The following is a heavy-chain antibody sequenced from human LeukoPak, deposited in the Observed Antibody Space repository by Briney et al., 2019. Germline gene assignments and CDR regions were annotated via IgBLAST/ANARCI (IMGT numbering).Heavy chain of an antibody. CDR3: TRTYSGSYPVHY. D-gene: IGHD1-26*01. V-gene: IGHV2-70*13. CDR2: IDWDADT. CDR1: GFSLSISGVG. Sequence: SGPTLVNPTQTLTLTCTFSGFSLSISGVGVGWIRQPPGKALEWLALIDWDADTYYSTSLKTRLTISKDTSKNQVVLTMTNMDPVDTATYYCTRTYSGSYPVHYWGQGTLVTVSS. J-gene: IGHJ4*02.